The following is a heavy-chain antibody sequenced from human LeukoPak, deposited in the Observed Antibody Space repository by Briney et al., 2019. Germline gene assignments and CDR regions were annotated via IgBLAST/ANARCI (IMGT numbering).Heavy chain of an antibody. J-gene: IGHJ4*02. CDR3: ARGPPPDFDY. CDR2: IYYSGNT. CDR1: GGSISGYY. V-gene: IGHV4-59*12. Sequence: PSETLSLTCTVSGGSISGYYWVWIRQPPGKGLEWIGYIYYSGNTNYNPSLKSRVTISVDTSKNQFSLKLSSVTAADTAVYYCARGPPPDFDYWGRGTLVAVSS.